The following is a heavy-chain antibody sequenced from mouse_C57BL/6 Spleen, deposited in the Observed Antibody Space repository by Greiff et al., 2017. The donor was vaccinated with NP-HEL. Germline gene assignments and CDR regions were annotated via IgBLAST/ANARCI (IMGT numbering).Heavy chain of an antibody. J-gene: IGHJ4*01. CDR2: IYPGSGNT. D-gene: IGHD2-1*01. CDR1: GYTFTDYY. CDR3: ARSTTYAMDY. Sequence: LVESGAELVRPGASVKLSCKASGYTFTDYYINWVKQRPGQGLEWIARIYPGSGNTYYNEKFKGKATLTAGKSSSTAYMQLSSLTSEDSAVYFCARSTTYAMDYWGQGTSVTVSS. V-gene: IGHV1-76*01.